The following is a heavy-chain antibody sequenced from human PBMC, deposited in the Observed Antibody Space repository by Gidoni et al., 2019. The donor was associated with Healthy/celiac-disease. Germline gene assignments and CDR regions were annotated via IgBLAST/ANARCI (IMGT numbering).Heavy chain of an antibody. CDR3: ARDLYGGKMDNRIRIDY. V-gene: IGHV1-18*01. J-gene: IGHJ4*02. Sequence: QVPLVQSGAEVKKPGASVKVSCKSSGSTFTSSGISWVRQAPGQGLEWMGWISAYNGNTNYAQKLQGRVTMTTDTSTSTAYMELRSLRSDDTAVYYCARDLYGGKMDNRIRIDYWGQGTLVTVSS. CDR2: ISAYNGNT. CDR1: GSTFTSSG. D-gene: IGHD2-15*01.